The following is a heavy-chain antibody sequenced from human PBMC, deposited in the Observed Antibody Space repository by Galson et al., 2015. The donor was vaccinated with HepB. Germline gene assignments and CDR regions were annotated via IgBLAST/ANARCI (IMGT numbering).Heavy chain of an antibody. CDR3: AREVTIFGVVTEWGYFDY. CDR2: ISSNGGST. D-gene: IGHD3-3*01. J-gene: IGHJ4*02. Sequence: SLRLSCAASGSTFSSYAMHWVRQAPGKGLEYVSAISSNGGSTYYANSVKGRFTISRDNSKNTLYLQMGSLRAEDVAVYYCAREVTIFGVVTEWGYFDYWGQGTLVTVSS. V-gene: IGHV3-64*01. CDR1: GSTFSSYA.